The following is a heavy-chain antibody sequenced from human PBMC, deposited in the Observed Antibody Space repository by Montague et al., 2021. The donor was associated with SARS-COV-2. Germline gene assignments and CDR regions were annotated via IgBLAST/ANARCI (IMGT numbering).Heavy chain of an antibody. D-gene: IGHD1/OR15-1a*01. CDR3: ARDRFDVGAERQGTMDF. CDR1: GDSITNHY. Sequence: SETLSLTCSVSGDSITNHYWSWIRQPAGKGLEWIGRMHFTGKTNFSPSLSSRLTMSADTSKNQFSLKLTSVTAADTAIYFCARDRFDVGAERQGTMDFWGQGTLVTVSS. V-gene: IGHV4-4*07. CDR2: MHFTGKT. J-gene: IGHJ4*01.